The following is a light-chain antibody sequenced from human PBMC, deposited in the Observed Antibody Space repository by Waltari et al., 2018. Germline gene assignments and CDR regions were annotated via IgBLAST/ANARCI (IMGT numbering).Light chain of an antibody. CDR3: QQLNIYPVT. CDR2: GTS. J-gene: IGKJ5*01. Sequence: DIQLTQSPPFLSAFVGDRVTITCRASQDVAGYLAGYQQNPGKAHRLLIYGTSTLHSGVPSRFSGSGSGTEFTLTVSSLQPEDFATYYCQQLNIYPVTFGQGTRLEIK. V-gene: IGKV1-9*01. CDR1: QDVAGY.